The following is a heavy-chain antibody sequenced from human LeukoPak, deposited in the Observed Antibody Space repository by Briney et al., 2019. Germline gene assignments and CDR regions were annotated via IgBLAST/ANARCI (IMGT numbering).Heavy chain of an antibody. D-gene: IGHD6-13*01. Sequence: GESLKISCKISGYRLTNNWIGWVRQVPGKGLEWMGLIYPGDSDTRYSPSFQGQVTFSVDASISTAYLQLSGLRASDTAIYYCVRFGLTSSLDYWGQGTLVTASS. CDR2: IYPGDSDT. V-gene: IGHV5-51*01. CDR3: VRFGLTSSLDY. J-gene: IGHJ4*02. CDR1: GYRLTNNW.